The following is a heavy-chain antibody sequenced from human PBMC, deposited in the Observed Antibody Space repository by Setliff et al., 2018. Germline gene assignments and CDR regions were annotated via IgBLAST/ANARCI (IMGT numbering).Heavy chain of an antibody. CDR1: GYSISSGYY. J-gene: IGHJ5*02. CDR3: ARAGSIWFGELFPENWFDP. Sequence: PSETLSLTCTVSGYSISSGYYWGWIRQPPGKGLEWIGSIYHSGSTYYNPSLKSRVTISVDTSKNQFPLKLSSVTAADTAVYYCARAGSIWFGELFPENWFDPWGQGTLVTVSS. D-gene: IGHD3-10*01. V-gene: IGHV4-38-2*02. CDR2: IYHSGST.